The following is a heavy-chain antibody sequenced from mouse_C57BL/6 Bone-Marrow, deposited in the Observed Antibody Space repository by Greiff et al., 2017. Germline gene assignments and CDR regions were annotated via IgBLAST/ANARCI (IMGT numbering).Heavy chain of an antibody. V-gene: IGHV3-6*01. CDR2: ISYDGSN. CDR3: ASNYYDYTWFAY. CDR1: GYSITSGYY. D-gene: IGHD2-4*01. J-gene: IGHJ3*01. Sequence: EVKLQESGPGLVKPSQSLSLTCSVTGYSITSGYYWNWIRQFPGNKLEWMGYISYDGSNNYNPSLKNRISITRDTSKNQFFLKLNSVTTEDTATYYCASNYYDYTWFAYWGQGTLVTVSA.